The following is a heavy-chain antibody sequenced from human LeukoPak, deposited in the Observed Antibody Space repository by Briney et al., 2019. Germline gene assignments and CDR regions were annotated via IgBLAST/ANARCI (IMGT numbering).Heavy chain of an antibody. CDR3: ARSSGTGTSSY. Sequence: SETLSLTCTVSGDSISRSTYYWAWIRQPPGKGLEWIGSVYYGRSPYYNPSLESRATISVDTSKNHFSLKMSSVTAADTAVYYCARSSGTGTSSYWGQGTLVTVSS. CDR1: GDSISRSTYY. J-gene: IGHJ4*02. D-gene: IGHD6-25*01. V-gene: IGHV4-39*02. CDR2: VYYGRSP.